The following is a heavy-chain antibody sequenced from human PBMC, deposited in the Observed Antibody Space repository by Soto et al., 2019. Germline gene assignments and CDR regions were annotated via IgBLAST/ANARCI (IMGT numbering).Heavy chain of an antibody. CDR3: ANLQLAY. D-gene: IGHD2-2*01. CDR1: GFTFSSYA. V-gene: IGHV3-23*01. CDR2: ISGSGGST. Sequence: AGSLRLSCAASGFTFSSYAMSWVRQAPGKGLEWVSAISGSGGSTYYAESVKGRFTLSRDNSKSSLYLQMNSLRAEDTAVYYCANLQLAYWGQGTMVTVSS. J-gene: IGHJ3*01.